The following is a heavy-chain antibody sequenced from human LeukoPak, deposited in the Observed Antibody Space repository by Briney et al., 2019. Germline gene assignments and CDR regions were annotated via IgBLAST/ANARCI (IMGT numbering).Heavy chain of an antibody. CDR3: AREFTPDYDILTGYLYYFDY. CDR1: GGSITTSNYY. Sequence: SETLSLTCNVSGGSITTSNYYWAWIRQPPGKGLEWIGAIDYSGSTYYNPSLKSRVTISVDTSKNQFSLKLSSVTAADTAVYYCAREFTPDYDILTGYLYYFDYWGQGTLVTVSS. CDR2: IDYSGST. J-gene: IGHJ4*02. V-gene: IGHV4-39*07. D-gene: IGHD3-9*01.